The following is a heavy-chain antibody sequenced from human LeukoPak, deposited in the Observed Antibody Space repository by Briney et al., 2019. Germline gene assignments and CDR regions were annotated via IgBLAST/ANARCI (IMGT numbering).Heavy chain of an antibody. Sequence: SGTLSLTCAVSGGSISSSNWWSWVRQRPGEGLEGIGSIYYSGSTYYNPCLKRRVTISVDTSKNNLSVKLSSVTAADTAVYYCARVSWEVGCLLFDYWGQGTLVTVSS. V-gene: IGHV4-4*02. CDR3: ARVSWEVGCLLFDY. CDR2: IYYSGST. CDR1: GGSISSSNW. D-gene: IGHD1-26*01. J-gene: IGHJ4*02.